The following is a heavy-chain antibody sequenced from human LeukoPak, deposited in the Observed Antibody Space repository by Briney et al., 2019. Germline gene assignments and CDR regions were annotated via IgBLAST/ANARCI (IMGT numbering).Heavy chain of an antibody. J-gene: IGHJ4*02. CDR2: ISGSGGST. CDR3: AKGFGYSYGCGLDY. CDR1: GFTFSSYA. V-gene: IGHV3-23*01. D-gene: IGHD5-18*01. Sequence: GGSLRLSCAASGFTFSSYAMSWVRQAPGKGLEWVSAISGSGGSTYYADSVKGRFTISRDNSKNTLYLQMNSLRAEDTAVYYCAKGFGYSYGCGLDYWGQGTLVTVSS.